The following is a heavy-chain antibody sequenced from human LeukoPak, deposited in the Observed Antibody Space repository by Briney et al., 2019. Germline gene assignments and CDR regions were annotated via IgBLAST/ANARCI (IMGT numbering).Heavy chain of an antibody. CDR1: GFTFSSYS. D-gene: IGHD5-12*01. J-gene: IGHJ5*02. Sequence: GGSLRLSCAASGFTFSSYSMTWVRQAPGKGLEWVSSISSSSSYIYYADSVKGRFTISRDNAKNSLYLQMNSLRAEDTAVYYCARDRLRGGFDPWGQGTLVTVSS. CDR2: ISSSSSYI. CDR3: ARDRLRGGFDP. V-gene: IGHV3-21*01.